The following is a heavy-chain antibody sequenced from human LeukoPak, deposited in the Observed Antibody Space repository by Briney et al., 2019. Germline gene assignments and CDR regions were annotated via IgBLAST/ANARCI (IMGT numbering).Heavy chain of an antibody. V-gene: IGHV4-59*08. D-gene: IGHD3-10*01. CDR3: ARLRDYGSGTYYNDY. CDR2: IYYSGST. Sequence: SETLSLTCTVSGGSISSYYWTWMRQPPGKGLEWVGYIYYSGSTNYNPSLKSRVTISVDTSKNQFSLKLSSVTAADTAVYYCARLRDYGSGTYYNDYWGQGTLVTVSS. CDR1: GGSISSYY. J-gene: IGHJ4*02.